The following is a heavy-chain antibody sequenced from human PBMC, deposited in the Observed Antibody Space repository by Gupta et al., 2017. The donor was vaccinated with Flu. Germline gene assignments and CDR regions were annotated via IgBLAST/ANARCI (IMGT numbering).Heavy chain of an antibody. V-gene: IGHV4-31*02. J-gene: IGHJ6*02. Sequence: EWIGYIYCSGSTYYNPSLKSRVTISVDTSKNQFSLKLRSVTAADTAVYYCARSLCSSTSCYNYYGMDVWGQGTTVTVSS. D-gene: IGHD2-2*02. CDR3: ARSLCSSTSCYNYYGMDV. CDR2: IYCSGST.